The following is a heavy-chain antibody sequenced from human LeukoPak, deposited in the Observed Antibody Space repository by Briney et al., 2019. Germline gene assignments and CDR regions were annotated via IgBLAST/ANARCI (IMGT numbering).Heavy chain of an antibody. D-gene: IGHD5-24*01. J-gene: IGHJ4*02. CDR1: GYAFTAYY. V-gene: IGHV1-2*02. CDR3: VRGGDGDRRDFDF. Sequence: PAASVKVSCKASGYAFTAYYLHWVRQATGQGLEWMGWINPNSGDPNYAQNFHGRVTMTRDTSGSTVYMELNRLRSDDTAIYYCVRGGDGDRRDFDFWGQGTLVTVSS. CDR2: INPNSGDP.